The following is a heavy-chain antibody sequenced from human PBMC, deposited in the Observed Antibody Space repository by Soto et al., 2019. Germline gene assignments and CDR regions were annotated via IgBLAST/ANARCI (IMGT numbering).Heavy chain of an antibody. Sequence: QVQLVQSGPEVKKTGASVKDSCRASGYFFTSYAIHWVRQAPGPRLEWLGWINAANGHTKYSQNFQGRVIITRDTSANTVYMEVSSPKRRATAVYYCARGSIAVGVRTQIDYRGQGTRLTVFS. CDR1: GYFFTSYA. D-gene: IGHD2-15*01. J-gene: IGHJ4*02. CDR3: ARGSIAVGVRTQIDY. CDR2: INAANGHT. V-gene: IGHV1-3*01.